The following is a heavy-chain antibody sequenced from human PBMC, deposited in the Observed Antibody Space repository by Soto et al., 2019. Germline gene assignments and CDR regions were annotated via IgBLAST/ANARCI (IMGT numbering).Heavy chain of an antibody. J-gene: IGHJ4*02. CDR3: ARGGVSTRTFDY. CDR1: GYNFACYF. CDR2: IYPSDSDT. D-gene: IGHD3-3*01. V-gene: IGHV5-51*01. Sequence: GESLNLSCKVSGYNFACYFMAWVRQMPGKGLELMGIIYPSDSDTRYRPSFQGQVTISADKSISSAYLQWSSLRASDTAMYYCARGGVSTRTFDYWGQGTPVTVSS.